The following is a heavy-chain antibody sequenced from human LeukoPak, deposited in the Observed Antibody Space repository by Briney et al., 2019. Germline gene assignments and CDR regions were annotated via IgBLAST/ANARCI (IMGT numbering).Heavy chain of an antibody. CDR1: GGSISSYY. J-gene: IGHJ5*02. CDR3: ARHSNYGSGSYYRYWFDP. CDR2: IYYSGST. V-gene: IGHV4-59*08. D-gene: IGHD3-10*01. Sequence: SETLSLTCTVSGGSISSYYWSWIRQPPGKGLEWIGYIYYSGSTNYNPSLKSRVTMSVDTSKNQFSLKLSSVTAADTAVYYCARHSNYGSGSYYRYWFDPWGQGTLVTVSS.